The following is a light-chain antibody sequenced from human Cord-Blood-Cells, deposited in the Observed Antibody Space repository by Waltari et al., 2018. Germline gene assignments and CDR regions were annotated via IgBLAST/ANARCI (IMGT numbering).Light chain of an antibody. CDR1: SRDVGGYNY. CDR3: SSYTSSITLV. J-gene: IGLJ3*02. CDR2: DVS. V-gene: IGLV2-14*03. Sequence: QSALTQPASVSGSPGQSITISCTGTSRDVGGYNYVSWYQPHPAKAPKLMIYDVSNRPSGVFTRVSDTKSANTAALTSSGLQAEDEADYDGSSYTSSITLVFGGGTKLPVL.